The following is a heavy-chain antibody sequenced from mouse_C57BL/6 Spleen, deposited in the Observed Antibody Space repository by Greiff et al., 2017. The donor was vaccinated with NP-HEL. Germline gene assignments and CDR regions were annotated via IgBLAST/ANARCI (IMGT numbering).Heavy chain of an antibody. J-gene: IGHJ4*01. D-gene: IGHD1-1*01. Sequence: EVQLVESGGDLVKPGGSLKLSCAASGFTFSSSGMSWVRQTPDKRLEWVATISSGGSYTYYPDSVKGRFTISRDNAKNTLYLQMSSLKSEDTAMYYCARLITTENYAMDYWGQGTSVTVSS. CDR3: ARLITTENYAMDY. CDR2: ISSGGSYT. CDR1: GFTFSSSG. V-gene: IGHV5-6*01.